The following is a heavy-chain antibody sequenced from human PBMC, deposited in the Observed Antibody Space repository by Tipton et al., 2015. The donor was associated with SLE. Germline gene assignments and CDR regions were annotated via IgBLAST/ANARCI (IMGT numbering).Heavy chain of an antibody. CDR1: GFTFDDYA. Sequence: QLVQSGGGLVQPGRSLRLSCAASGFTFDDYAMNWVRQAPGKGLEWVSGISWNSGSIGYADSVKGRFTISRDNAKNSLYLQMNSLRAEDTALYYCAKDNGLEWATDAFDIWGQGTMVTVSS. V-gene: IGHV3-9*01. D-gene: IGHD3-3*01. CDR3: AKDNGLEWATDAFDI. CDR2: ISWNSGSI. J-gene: IGHJ3*02.